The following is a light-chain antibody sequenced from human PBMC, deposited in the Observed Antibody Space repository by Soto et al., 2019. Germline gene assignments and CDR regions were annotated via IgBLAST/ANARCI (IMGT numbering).Light chain of an antibody. Sequence: QSALTQPASVSGSPGQSITISCTGTSSDIGGYDYVSWYQQYPGKAPKLMIYDVSNRPSGVSDRFSGSKSANTASLTISGLQAEDEADYYCNSYTTSSSLYVFGTGTKRTVL. CDR3: NSYTTSSSLYV. V-gene: IGLV2-14*01. CDR1: SSDIGGYDY. J-gene: IGLJ1*01. CDR2: DVS.